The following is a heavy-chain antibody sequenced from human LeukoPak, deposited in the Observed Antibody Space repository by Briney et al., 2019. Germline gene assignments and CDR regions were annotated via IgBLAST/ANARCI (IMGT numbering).Heavy chain of an antibody. CDR2: INPNSGGT. J-gene: IGHJ4*02. Sequence: GASVKVSCKASGYTFTGYYMHWVRQAPGQGLEWMGWINPNSGGTNYAQKFQGRVTMTGDTSISTAYMALSSLRSDDTAVYYCAVNPSGSPLDYWGQGTLVTVSS. CDR1: GYTFTGYY. CDR3: AVNPSGSPLDY. D-gene: IGHD6-6*01. V-gene: IGHV1-2*02.